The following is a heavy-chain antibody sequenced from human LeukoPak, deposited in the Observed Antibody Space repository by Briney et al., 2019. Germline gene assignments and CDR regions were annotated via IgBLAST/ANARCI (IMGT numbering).Heavy chain of an antibody. CDR2: ISDDGRNK. D-gene: IGHD4-17*01. J-gene: IGHJ4*02. CDR1: GFSFISYG. CDR3: AKRPSDYGDYVTYFVY. V-gene: IGHV3-30*18. Sequence: GGSLRLSCAASGFSFISYGMHWVRQAPGKGLEWVGVISDDGRNKKYADSVKGRFTISRDNSKDTLYLQMYSLRDEDTAVYYCAKRPSDYGDYVTYFVYWGQGTLVTVSS.